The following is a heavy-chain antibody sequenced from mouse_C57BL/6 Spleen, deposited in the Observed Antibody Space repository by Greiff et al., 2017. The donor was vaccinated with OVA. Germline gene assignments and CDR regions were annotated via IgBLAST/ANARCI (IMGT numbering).Heavy chain of an antibody. Sequence: QVQLQQSGAELVRPGSSVKLSCKASGYTFTSYWMDWVKQRPGQGLEWIGNIYPSDSETHYNQKFKDKATLTVDKSSSTAYMQLSSLTSEDSAVYYCARYYYGSSSYAMDYWGQGTSVTVSS. J-gene: IGHJ4*01. V-gene: IGHV1-61*01. CDR3: ARYYYGSSSYAMDY. D-gene: IGHD1-1*01. CDR1: GYTFTSYW. CDR2: IYPSDSET.